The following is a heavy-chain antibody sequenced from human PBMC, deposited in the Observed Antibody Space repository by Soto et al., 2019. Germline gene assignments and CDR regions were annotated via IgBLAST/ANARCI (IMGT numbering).Heavy chain of an antibody. CDR3: ARDWAPSY. Sequence: EVHLVESGGGLVQPGGSLRLSCAASGFAFSVYPMHWVRQAPGKGLVWVSRINNDGSSTDYADSVRGRFTISRDNAKNTLFLQMNSLRAEDTAVYYCARDWAPSYWGQGTLVTVSS. CDR2: INNDGSST. CDR1: GFAFSVYP. V-gene: IGHV3-74*01. D-gene: IGHD7-27*01. J-gene: IGHJ4*02.